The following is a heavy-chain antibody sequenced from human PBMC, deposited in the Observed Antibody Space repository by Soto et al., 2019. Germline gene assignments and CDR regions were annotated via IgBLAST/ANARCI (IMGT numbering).Heavy chain of an antibody. CDR1: GYSFTSYW. D-gene: IGHD3-22*01. Sequence: GESLKNSCKCSGYSFTSYWISWVRQMPGKGLEWMGRIDPSDSYTNYSPSFQGHVTISADKSISTAYLQWSSLKASDTAMYYCARVSSGYYKYDAFDIWGQGTMVTVSS. CDR3: ARVSSGYYKYDAFDI. V-gene: IGHV5-10-1*01. J-gene: IGHJ3*02. CDR2: IDPSDSYT.